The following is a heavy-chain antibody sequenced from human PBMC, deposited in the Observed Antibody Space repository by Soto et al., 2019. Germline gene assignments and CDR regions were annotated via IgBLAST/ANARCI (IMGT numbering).Heavy chain of an antibody. CDR2: INEDESNT. Sequence: EVQLVESGGGLVQPGGSLRLSCATSGFTFSNYWMHWVRQAPGKGPVWVSRINEDESNTNYADSVKGRFTISRDNAKNTLYLQMNSLRAEDTAVYYCARGPFLDYWGQGTRVTVSS. CDR3: ARGPFLDY. D-gene: IGHD3-3*01. CDR1: GFTFSNYW. J-gene: IGHJ4*02. V-gene: IGHV3-74*01.